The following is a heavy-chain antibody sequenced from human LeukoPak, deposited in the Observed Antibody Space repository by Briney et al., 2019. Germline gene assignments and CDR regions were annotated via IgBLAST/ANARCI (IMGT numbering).Heavy chain of an antibody. Sequence: GGSLRLSCAASGFIFSRYNMTWVRQAPGKGLEWISYISGDSTTIYSADSVKGRFTVSRDDAESSVILQMSSLRAEDTAVYYCVRGSSSRSIYYYGMDVWGQGTTVTVSS. CDR1: GFIFSRYN. J-gene: IGHJ6*02. CDR3: VRGSSSRSIYYYGMDV. CDR2: ISGDSTTI. D-gene: IGHD3-10*01. V-gene: IGHV3-48*01.